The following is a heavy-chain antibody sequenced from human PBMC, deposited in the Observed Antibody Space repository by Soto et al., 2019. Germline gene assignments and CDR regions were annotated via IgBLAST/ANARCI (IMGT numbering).Heavy chain of an antibody. D-gene: IGHD2-2*01. CDR3: ARCSLVVVPAPGFDP. CDR2: IYYSGTT. CDR1: GGSISSGGYY. V-gene: IGHV4-31*03. Sequence: PSETLSLTCTVSGGSISSGGYYWSWIRQHPGKGLEWIGYIYYSGTTYYNPSLKSRVTISVDTSKNQFSLKLSSVSAADTALYYCARCSLVVVPAPGFDPWGWGTLVTVSS. J-gene: IGHJ5*02.